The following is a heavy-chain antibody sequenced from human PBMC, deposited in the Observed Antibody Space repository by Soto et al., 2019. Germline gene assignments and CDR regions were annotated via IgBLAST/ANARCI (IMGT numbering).Heavy chain of an antibody. CDR2: INAGNGNT. J-gene: IGHJ4*02. CDR3: ARVLPLAADY. Sequence: QVQLVQSGAEEKKPGASVKVSCKASGYTFTSYAMHWVRQAPGQRLEWMGWINAGNGNTKYSQKFQGRVTITRDTSASSADMGLSSLRSEDTAVYSCARVLPLAADYWGQGTLVTVSS. V-gene: IGHV1-3*05. CDR1: GYTFTSYA.